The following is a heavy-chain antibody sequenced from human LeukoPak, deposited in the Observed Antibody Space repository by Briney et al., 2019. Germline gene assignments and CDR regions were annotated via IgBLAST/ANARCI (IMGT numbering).Heavy chain of an antibody. CDR2: VSGSTV. V-gene: IGHV3-48*01. J-gene: IGHJ5*02. CDR1: GFTFGDHI. Sequence: GGSLRLSCAASGFTFGDHIMNWVRQLPGKRLEWVAYVSGSTVYYADSVKGRFTVSRDNGKSSLYLQMNSLRVEDTALYYCVRQSASWGQGTLVTVSS. CDR3: VRQSAS.